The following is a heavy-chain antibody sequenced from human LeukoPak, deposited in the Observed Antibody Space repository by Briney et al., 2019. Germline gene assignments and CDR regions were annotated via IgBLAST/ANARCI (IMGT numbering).Heavy chain of an antibody. D-gene: IGHD1-26*01. Sequence: PGGSLRLSCAASGFTFKNSAMNWVRQAPGKGPEWVAGIRSSGRTTDYADSVKGRFTISRDNSNNTLFLQMIRLRAEDTAVYYCAKPPENVVGTSPFYFASWGQGTLVTVSS. CDR3: AKPPENVVGTSPFYFAS. V-gene: IGHV3-23*01. CDR1: GFTFKNSA. CDR2: IRSSGRTT. J-gene: IGHJ4*02.